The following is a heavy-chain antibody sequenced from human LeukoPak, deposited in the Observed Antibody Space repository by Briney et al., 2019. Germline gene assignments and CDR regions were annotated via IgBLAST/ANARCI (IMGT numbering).Heavy chain of an antibody. CDR1: GGSFSAYY. CDR2: INHSGST. Sequence: SETLSLTCAVYGGSFSAYYWTSIRQSPGKGLEWIGEINHSGSTNYNPSLKSRVTTSVDTSKNQFSLKLSSVTAADTAVYYCARPLSEGSSWYMGISDAFDIWGQGTMVTVSS. J-gene: IGHJ3*02. D-gene: IGHD6-13*01. V-gene: IGHV4-34*01. CDR3: ARPLSEGSSWYMGISDAFDI.